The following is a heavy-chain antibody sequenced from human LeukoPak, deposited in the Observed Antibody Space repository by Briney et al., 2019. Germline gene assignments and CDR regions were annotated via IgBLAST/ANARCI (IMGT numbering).Heavy chain of an antibody. D-gene: IGHD3-22*01. CDR2: ISYDGSNS. CDR1: GFTFSSYG. V-gene: IGHV3-30*03. CDR3: AASYYYDSSSYYSPGY. Sequence: PGGSLRLSCAASGFTFSSYGMHWVRQAPGKGLEWVALISYDGSNSYYADSVKGRFTISRDNSKNTLYLQMNSLRAEDTAVYYCAASYYYDSSSYYSPGYWGQGTLVTVSS. J-gene: IGHJ4*02.